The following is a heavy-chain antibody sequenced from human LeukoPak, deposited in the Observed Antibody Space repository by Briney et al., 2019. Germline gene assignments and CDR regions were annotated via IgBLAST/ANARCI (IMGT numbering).Heavy chain of an antibody. CDR1: RFTFSMYS. V-gene: IGHV3-21*01. J-gene: IGHJ6*03. CDR2: ISSSSSYI. CDR3: ARVGYGSGSYYPMYYYYMDV. Sequence: PGGSLRLSCAASRFTFSMYSMNWVRQAPGKGLEWVSSISSSSSYIYYADSVKGRFTISRDNAKNSLYLQMNSLRAEDTAVYYCARVGYGSGSYYPMYYYYMDVWGKGTTVTVSS. D-gene: IGHD3-10*01.